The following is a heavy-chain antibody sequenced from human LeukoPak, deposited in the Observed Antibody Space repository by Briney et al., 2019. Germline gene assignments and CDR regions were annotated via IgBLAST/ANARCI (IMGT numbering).Heavy chain of an antibody. CDR3: ATGDSGWYNY. D-gene: IGHD6-19*01. J-gene: IGHJ4*02. Sequence: GGSLRLSCAASVFTFSNSWMHWVRQGPGKGPVWVSRIKSDGSYITYADSVKGRFIISRDNAENTLYLQMNSLRVDDTAVYYSATGDSGWYNYWGQGTLVTVSA. CDR2: IKSDGSYI. V-gene: IGHV3-74*03. CDR1: VFTFSNSW.